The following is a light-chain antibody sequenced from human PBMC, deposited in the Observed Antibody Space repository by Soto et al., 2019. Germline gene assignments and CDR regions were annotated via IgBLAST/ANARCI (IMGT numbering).Light chain of an antibody. V-gene: IGLV2-11*01. CDR3: CSYAGTSTFV. J-gene: IGLJ1*01. CDR1: ISDVGAYKY. CDR2: DVS. Sequence: QPALTQPRSVSGSPGQSVTISCTGTISDVGAYKYVSWYQQHPGKAPKMMISDVSRRPSGVPDRFSGSKSGNTASLTISGLQAEDEADYYCCSYAGTSTFVFGTGTKVTVL.